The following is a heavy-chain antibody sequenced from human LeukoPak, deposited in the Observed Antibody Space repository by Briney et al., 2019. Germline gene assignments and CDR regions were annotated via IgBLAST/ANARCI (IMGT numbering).Heavy chain of an antibody. CDR2: IRGKAYSETT. Sequence: PGGSLRLSCTASGFTFGDYAMSWFRQAPGKGLEWVGFIRGKAYSETTEYAASVKGRFSMSRDDSKSIAYLQMNSLKTEDTGMYYCTTDPGEMAPGWGQGTLVTVSS. D-gene: IGHD5-24*01. CDR3: TTDPGEMAPG. V-gene: IGHV3-49*03. J-gene: IGHJ4*02. CDR1: GFTFGDYA.